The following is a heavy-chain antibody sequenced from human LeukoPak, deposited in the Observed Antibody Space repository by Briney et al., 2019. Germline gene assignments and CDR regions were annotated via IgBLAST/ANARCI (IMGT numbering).Heavy chain of an antibody. CDR3: ARYCSSTSCHDYYYYYMDV. D-gene: IGHD2-2*01. J-gene: IGHJ6*03. V-gene: IGHV1-8*01. CDR1: GYTFTSYD. Sequence: ASVKVSCKASGYTFTSYDINWVRQATGQGLEWMGWMNPNSGNTGDAQKFQDRVTMTRNTSISTAYMELSSLRSEDTAVYYCARYCSSTSCHDYYYYYMDVWGKGTTVTVSS. CDR2: MNPNSGNT.